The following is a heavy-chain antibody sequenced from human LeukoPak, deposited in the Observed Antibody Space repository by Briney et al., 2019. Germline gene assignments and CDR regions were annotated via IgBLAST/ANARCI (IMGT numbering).Heavy chain of an antibody. CDR2: ISGSGGST. D-gene: IGHD6-19*01. Sequence: GGSLRLSCAASGFTLSSYATSWVRQAPGKGLEWVSAISGSGGSTYYADSVRGQFTISRDNSKNTLYLQMNSLRAEDTAVYYCAKGEGQWLVRWFDPWGQGTLVTVSS. J-gene: IGHJ5*02. CDR1: GFTLSSYA. V-gene: IGHV3-23*01. CDR3: AKGEGQWLVRWFDP.